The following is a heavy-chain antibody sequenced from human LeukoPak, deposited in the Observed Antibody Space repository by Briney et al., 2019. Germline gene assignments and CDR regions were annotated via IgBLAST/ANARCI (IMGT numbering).Heavy chain of an antibody. Sequence: SQTLSLTCAISGDSVSSNSATWNWIRQSPSRGLEWLGRAYYMSNWYSDYALSVKSRITINPDTSKNQFCLQLDSVTPEDTGMYYCARGYYGSGRHGMDVWGQGTTVTVSS. D-gene: IGHD3-10*01. CDR3: ARGYYGSGRHGMDV. CDR2: AYYMSNWYS. CDR1: GDSVSSNSAT. J-gene: IGHJ6*02. V-gene: IGHV6-1*01.